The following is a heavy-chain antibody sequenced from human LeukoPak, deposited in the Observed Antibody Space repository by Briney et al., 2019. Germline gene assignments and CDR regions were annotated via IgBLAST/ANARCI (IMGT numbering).Heavy chain of an antibody. J-gene: IGHJ4*02. CDR3: ARDRALYDSRRGYYYTEDDY. V-gene: IGHV3-7*01. D-gene: IGHD3-22*01. CDR2: MNPDGSEK. Sequence: GGSLRLSCAASGFTFSSYWMSWVRQSPGKGLEWVANMNPDGSEKYFLDSVKGRFTISRDNAKSSLYLQMNSLRGDDTAVYYCARDRALYDSRRGYYYTEDDYWGQGTLVTVSS. CDR1: GFTFSSYW.